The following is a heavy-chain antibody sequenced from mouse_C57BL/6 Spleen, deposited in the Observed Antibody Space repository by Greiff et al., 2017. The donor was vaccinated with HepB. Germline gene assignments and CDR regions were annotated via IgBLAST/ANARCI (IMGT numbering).Heavy chain of an antibody. V-gene: IGHV5-4*01. Sequence: EVKLVESGGGLVKPGGSLKLSCAASGFTFSSYAMSWVRQTPEKRLEWVATISDGGSYTYYPDNVKGRFTISRDNAKNNLYLQMSHLKSEDTAMYYCARDGSSPGAWFAYWGQGTLVTVSA. J-gene: IGHJ3*01. CDR3: ARDGSSPGAWFAY. D-gene: IGHD1-1*01. CDR2: ISDGGSYT. CDR1: GFTFSSYA.